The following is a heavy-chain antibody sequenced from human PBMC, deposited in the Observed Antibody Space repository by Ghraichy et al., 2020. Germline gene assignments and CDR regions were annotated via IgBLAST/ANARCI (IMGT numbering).Heavy chain of an antibody. CDR2: IHSDGNNT. J-gene: IGHJ6*02. CDR1: GFSFSTYW. D-gene: IGHD1-26*01. CDR3: ARVNRLLKNYGMDV. V-gene: IGHV3-74*01. Sequence: GGSLRLSCAASGFSFSTYWMHWVRQAPGKGLVWVARIHSDGNNTSYADSVKGRFTISRAKAKNTLYLEMKSLGVEDKAVYYCARVNRLLKNYGMDVWGQGTTVSVSS.